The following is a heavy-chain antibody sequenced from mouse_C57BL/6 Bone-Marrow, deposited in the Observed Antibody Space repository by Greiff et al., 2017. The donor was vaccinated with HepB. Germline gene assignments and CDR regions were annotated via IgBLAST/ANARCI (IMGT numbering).Heavy chain of an antibody. V-gene: IGHV1-26*01. J-gene: IGHJ1*03. CDR2: INPNNGGT. Sequence: VQLKESGPELVKPGASVKISCKASGYTFTDYYMNWVKQSHGKSLEWIGDINPNNGGTSYNQKFKGKATLTVDKSSSTAYMELRSLTSEDSAVYYCAREYYGNYWYFDVWGTGTTVTVSS. D-gene: IGHD1-1*01. CDR3: AREYYGNYWYFDV. CDR1: GYTFTDYY.